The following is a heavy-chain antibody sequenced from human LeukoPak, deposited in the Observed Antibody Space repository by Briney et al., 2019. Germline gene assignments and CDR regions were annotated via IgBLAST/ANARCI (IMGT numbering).Heavy chain of an antibody. CDR1: GYTFTGYY. J-gene: IGHJ4*02. V-gene: IGHV1-2*02. Sequence: GASVKVSCKASGYTFTGYYMHWVRQAPGQGLDWMGWINPNSGGTNYAQKFQGRVTMTRDASISTAYMELSRLRSDDTAVYYCARGGGYYDSSGYYIHDYWGQGTLVTVSS. D-gene: IGHD3-22*01. CDR2: INPNSGGT. CDR3: ARGGGYYDSSGYYIHDY.